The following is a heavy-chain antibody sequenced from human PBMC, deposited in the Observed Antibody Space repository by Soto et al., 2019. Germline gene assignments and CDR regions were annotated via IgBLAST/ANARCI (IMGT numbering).Heavy chain of an antibody. Sequence: SETLSLTCTVSGGSINSGDYYWSWIRQPPGKGLEWIGYIYYSGSTYHNPSLKSRINISVDTSKNQFSLKLSSVTAADTAVYYCATVPTYYYDRSGYANAFDMWGQGTMVTVSS. V-gene: IGHV4-30-4*01. D-gene: IGHD3-22*01. CDR2: IYYSGST. CDR1: GGSINSGDYY. CDR3: ATVPTYYYDRSGYANAFDM. J-gene: IGHJ3*02.